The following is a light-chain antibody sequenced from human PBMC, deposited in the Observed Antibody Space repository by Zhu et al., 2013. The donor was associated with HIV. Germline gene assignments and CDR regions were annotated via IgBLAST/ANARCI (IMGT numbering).Light chain of an antibody. CDR2: GAS. CDR3: QQYNNWPPIT. V-gene: IGKV3-15*01. CDR1: HGSSSH. J-gene: IGKJ5*01. Sequence: EVVMTQSPVTLSVALGERVTLSCRVSHGSSSHLAWYQQKPGQAPRLLIYGASNRATGVPARFSGSGSGTEFTLTISSLQSADFVIYYCQQYNNWPPITFGQGTRLELK.